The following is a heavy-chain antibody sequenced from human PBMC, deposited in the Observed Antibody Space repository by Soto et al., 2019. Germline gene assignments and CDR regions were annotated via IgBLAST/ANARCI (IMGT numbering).Heavy chain of an antibody. Sequence: SETLSLTCTVSGGSISSGDYYWSWIRQPPGKGLEWIGYIYYSGSTYYNPSLKSRVTISVDTSKNQFSLKLSSVTAADPAEYYTDGGRDNRNDGTCYWYFEIWGRGPLVTV. J-gene: IGHJ2*01. V-gene: IGHV4-30-4*01. CDR2: IYYSGST. CDR1: GGSISSGDYY. D-gene: IGHD1-20*01. CDR3: DGGRDNRNDGTCYWYFEI.